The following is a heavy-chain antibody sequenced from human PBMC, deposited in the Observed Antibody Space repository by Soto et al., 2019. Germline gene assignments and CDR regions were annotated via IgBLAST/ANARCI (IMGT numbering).Heavy chain of an antibody. V-gene: IGHV4-39*01. J-gene: IGHJ4*02. CDR3: VRHQRYSSGWYIDY. CDR1: GGSINSANYY. CDR2: VYYRGTT. Sequence: SETLSLTCTVSGGSINSANYYRGWIRQPPGKGLEWIGNVYYRGTTYYNPSLKGRVTISVDTSKNQFSLKLSSVTAADSAVFFCVRHQRYSSGWYIDYWGQGTLVTVSS. D-gene: IGHD6-19*01.